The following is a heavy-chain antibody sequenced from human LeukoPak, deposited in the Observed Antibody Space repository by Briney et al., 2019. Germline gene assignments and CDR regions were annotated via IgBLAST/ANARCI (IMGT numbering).Heavy chain of an antibody. V-gene: IGHV4-59*12. Sequence: SETLSLTCTVSGGSISSYYWSWIRQPPGKGLEWIGYIYYSGSTNYNPSLKSRVTISVDTSKNQFSLKLSSVTAADTAVYYCARDGSGSYFYYFDYWGQGTLVTVSS. D-gene: IGHD1-26*01. CDR3: ARDGSGSYFYYFDY. CDR1: GGSISSYY. CDR2: IYYSGST. J-gene: IGHJ4*02.